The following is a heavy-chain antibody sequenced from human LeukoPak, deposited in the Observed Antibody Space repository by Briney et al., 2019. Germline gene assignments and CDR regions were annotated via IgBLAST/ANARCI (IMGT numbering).Heavy chain of an antibody. Sequence: PSETLSLTCTVSGDSISSGSYYWGWIRQPRGKGLEWIGNIFNGGSTYYNPSLKSRVTISLDTSKNQFSLRLTSVTAADTAVYFCARSRGVPRWFGPWGQGTLVTVSS. D-gene: IGHD5-24*01. J-gene: IGHJ5*02. CDR2: IFNGGST. CDR1: GDSISSGSYY. V-gene: IGHV4-39*07. CDR3: ARSRGVPRWFGP.